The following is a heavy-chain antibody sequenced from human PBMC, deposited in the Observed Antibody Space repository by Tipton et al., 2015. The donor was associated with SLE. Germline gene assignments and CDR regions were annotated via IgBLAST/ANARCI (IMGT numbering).Heavy chain of an antibody. CDR2: IYTRGSM. Sequence: LRLSCTVSGGSISSGSSYWNWIRQPAGKGLEWIGRIYTRGSMNYNLSLKSRVTISLDTSKNQFSLTLSSVTAADTAVYYCAREEVRGANYYYYYMDVWGQGTTVIVSS. CDR3: AREEVRGANYYYYYMDV. J-gene: IGHJ6*03. V-gene: IGHV4-61*02. D-gene: IGHD3-10*01. CDR1: GGSISSGSSY.